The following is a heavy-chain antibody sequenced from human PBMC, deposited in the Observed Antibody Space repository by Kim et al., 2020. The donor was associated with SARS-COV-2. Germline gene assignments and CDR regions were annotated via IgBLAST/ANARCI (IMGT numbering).Heavy chain of an antibody. CDR2: IYYSGST. CDR3: ARSMKTPDSSYYFDY. V-gene: IGHV4-59*12. Sequence: SETLSLICTVSGGSIKNYYWSWIRQTPGKGLEWIASIYYSGSTNYNPSLKSRVTISVDTSKNQFSLRLSSVTAADTGVYYCARSMKTPDSSYYFDYWGQG. J-gene: IGHJ4*02. CDR1: GGSIKNYY. D-gene: IGHD5-18*01.